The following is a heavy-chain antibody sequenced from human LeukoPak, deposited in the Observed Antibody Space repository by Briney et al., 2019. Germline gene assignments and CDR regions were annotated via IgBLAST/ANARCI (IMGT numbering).Heavy chain of an antibody. J-gene: IGHJ4*02. CDR1: GFTFSSYW. Sequence: PGGSLRLSCAASGFTFSSYWMHWVRQAPGKGLVWVSRINSDGSSTSYADSVKGRFTISRDNAKNTLYLQMNSLRAEDTAVYYCVRTYQRLLYAFDYWGQGTLVTVSS. CDR3: VRTYQRLLYAFDY. CDR2: INSDGSST. V-gene: IGHV3-74*01. D-gene: IGHD2-2*01.